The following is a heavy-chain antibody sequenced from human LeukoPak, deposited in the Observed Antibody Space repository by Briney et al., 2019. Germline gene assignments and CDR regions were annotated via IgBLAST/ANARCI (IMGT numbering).Heavy chain of an antibody. CDR2: ISYEGGNK. Sequence: PGGSLRLSCAASGFIFSTYGMNWVRQAPGKGLEWVAVISYEGGNKDYSDSVKGRFTISRDNSKSTLYLQLNSLRADDTAVYYCAKDRHRGGYDPDGMDVWGQGTTVTVSS. CDR1: GFIFSTYG. D-gene: IGHD5-24*01. CDR3: AKDRHRGGYDPDGMDV. V-gene: IGHV3-30*18. J-gene: IGHJ6*02.